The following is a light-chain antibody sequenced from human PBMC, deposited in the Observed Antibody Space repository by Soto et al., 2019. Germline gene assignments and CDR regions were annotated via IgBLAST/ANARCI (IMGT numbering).Light chain of an antibody. J-gene: IGLJ1*01. CDR3: NSQTSSGIRV. Sequence: QSVLTQPASVSGSPGQSITISCTGTSSDVGGSNHVSWYQHHPGKAPKLIIYEVSYRPSGVSNRLSGSKSGYTASLTISGHQAEDEADYYCNSQTSSGIRVFGTGTKLTVL. CDR2: EVS. V-gene: IGLV2-14*01. CDR1: SSDVGGSNH.